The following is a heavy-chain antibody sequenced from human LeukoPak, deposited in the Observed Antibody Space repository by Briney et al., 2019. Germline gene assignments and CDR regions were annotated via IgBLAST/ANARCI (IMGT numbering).Heavy chain of an antibody. CDR1: GYTFTSYY. CDR3: ARDTGEDWFDP. CDR2: INPSGGST. D-gene: IGHD3-16*01. Sequence: AAVKVSCRASGYTFTSYYMHWVRQDPGRGLVWMGIINPSGGSTSYAQKFQGRVTMTRDMSTSTVYMELSSLRSEDTAVYYCARDTGEDWFDPWGQGTLVTVSS. V-gene: IGHV1-46*01. J-gene: IGHJ5*02.